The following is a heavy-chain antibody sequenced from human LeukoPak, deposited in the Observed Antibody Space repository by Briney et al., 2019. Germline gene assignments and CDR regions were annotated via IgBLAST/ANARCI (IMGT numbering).Heavy chain of an antibody. J-gene: IGHJ6*04. CDR2: IYYSGST. CDR3: ARVGLLWFGPRGKDV. Sequence: SETLSLTCTVSGGSISSSSYYWGWIRRPPGKGLEWIGSIYYSGSTYYNPSLKSRVTISLDTSKNQFSLKLSSVTAADTAVYYCARVGLLWFGPRGKDVWGKGTTVTVSS. V-gene: IGHV4-39*07. CDR1: GGSISSSSYY. D-gene: IGHD3-10*01.